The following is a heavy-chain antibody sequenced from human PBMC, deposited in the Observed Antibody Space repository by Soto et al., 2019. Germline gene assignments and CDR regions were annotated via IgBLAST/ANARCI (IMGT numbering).Heavy chain of an antibody. CDR2: ISAYNGNT. V-gene: IGHV1-18*01. D-gene: IGHD2-2*01. J-gene: IGHJ5*02. CDR3: ARDRSDIVVVPAAIGGNWFDP. CDR1: GYTFTSYG. Sequence: QVQLVQSGAEVKKPGASVKVSCKASGYTFTSYGISWVRQAPGQGLEWMGWISAYNGNTNYAQKLQGRVTMTTDTSTSKAYMELRSLRSDDTAVYYCARDRSDIVVVPAAIGGNWFDPWGQGTLVTVSS.